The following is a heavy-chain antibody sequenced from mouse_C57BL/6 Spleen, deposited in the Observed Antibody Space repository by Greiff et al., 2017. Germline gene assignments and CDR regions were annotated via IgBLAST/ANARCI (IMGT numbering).Heavy chain of an antibody. CDR3: ARREGGGYYAMDY. J-gene: IGHJ4*01. D-gene: IGHD1-1*02. CDR1: GYTFTSYW. V-gene: IGHV1-69*01. CDR2: IDPSDSYT. Sequence: VKLQESGAELVMPGASVKLSCKASGYTFTSYWMHWVKQRPGQGLEWIGEIDPSDSYTNYNQKFKGKSTLTVDKSSSTAYMQLSSLTSEDSAVYYCARREGGGYYAMDYWGQGTSVTVSS.